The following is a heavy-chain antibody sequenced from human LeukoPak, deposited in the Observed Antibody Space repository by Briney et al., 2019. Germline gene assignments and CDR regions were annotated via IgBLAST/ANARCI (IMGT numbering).Heavy chain of an antibody. D-gene: IGHD3-22*01. V-gene: IGHV4-31*03. CDR1: GGSISSGGYY. Sequence: RASETLSLTCTVSGGSISSGGYYWSWIRQHPGKGLEWIGYIYYSGSTYYNPSLKSRVTISVDTSKNQFSLKLSSVTAADTAVYYCARDRSPYDSSGFDYWGQGTLVTVSS. CDR2: IYYSGST. CDR3: ARDRSPYDSSGFDY. J-gene: IGHJ4*02.